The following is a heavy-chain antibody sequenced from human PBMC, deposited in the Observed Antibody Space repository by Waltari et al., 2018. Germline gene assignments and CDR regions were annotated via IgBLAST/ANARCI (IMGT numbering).Heavy chain of an antibody. J-gene: IGHJ4*02. CDR1: GFAFSNYA. D-gene: IGHD1-26*01. V-gene: IGHV3-23*01. CDR3: AKLAFFDSIYYSDR. Sequence: EVLLLESGGGLVQPGGSLRLSCAASGFAFSNYAMNWVRQAPGKGREWLAGIAGSNGKTYYADSVKGRFTISRDNYRNILYLQISSLRAEDTAVYYCAKLAFFDSIYYSDRWGQGTLVTVSS. CDR2: IAGSNGKT.